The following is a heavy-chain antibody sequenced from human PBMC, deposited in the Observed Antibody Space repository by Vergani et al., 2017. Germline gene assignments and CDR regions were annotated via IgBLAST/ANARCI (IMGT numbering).Heavy chain of an antibody. J-gene: IGHJ4*02. D-gene: IGHD2-2*02. V-gene: IGHV1-69*01. Sequence: QVQLVQSGAEVKKPGSSVKVSCKASGGTFSSYAISWVRQAPGQGLEWMGGIIPIFGTASYEQKFQGRVTITADESTSTAYMELSSLRSEDTAVYYCAGVGYCSSTSCYKWWGVFDYWGQGTLVTVSS. CDR2: IIPIFGTA. CDR3: AGVGYCSSTSCYKWWGVFDY. CDR1: GGTFSSYA.